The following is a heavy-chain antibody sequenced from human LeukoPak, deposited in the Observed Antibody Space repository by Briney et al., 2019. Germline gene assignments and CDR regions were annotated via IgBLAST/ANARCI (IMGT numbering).Heavy chain of an antibody. V-gene: IGHV3-49*03. CDR1: GFTFGDYA. D-gene: IGHD6-19*01. Sequence: GGSLRLSCTTSGFTFGDYAMTWFREAPGKGLEWVGFIRSKAYGGTTQYAASVKGRFTISRDDSKSIAYLQMNSLKTEDTAMYYCTRSYTSGWYGAFDIWGQGTMVTVSS. CDR3: TRSYTSGWYGAFDI. CDR2: IRSKAYGGTT. J-gene: IGHJ3*02.